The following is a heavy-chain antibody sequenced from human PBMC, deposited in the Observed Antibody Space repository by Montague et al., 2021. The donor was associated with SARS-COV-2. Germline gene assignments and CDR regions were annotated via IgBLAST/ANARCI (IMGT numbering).Heavy chain of an antibody. CDR2: IYYSGKT. J-gene: IGHJ4*02. V-gene: IGHV4-59*08. D-gene: IGHD6-13*01. CDR3: ARATPGIADPIEY. Sequence: SETLSLTCTVSGSSISSYLWTWIRQPPGKGLEWIGYIYYSGKTNYNPSLSSRVTMSVDTSKNQFSLKLNSVTAADAAVYFCARATPGIADPIEYWGQGTLLTVSS. CDR1: GSSISSYL.